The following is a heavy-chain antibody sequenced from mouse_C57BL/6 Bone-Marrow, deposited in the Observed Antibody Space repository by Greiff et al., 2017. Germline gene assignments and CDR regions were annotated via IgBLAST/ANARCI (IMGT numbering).Heavy chain of an antibody. Sequence: EVQLVESEGGLVQPGSSMKLSCTASGFTFSDYYMAWVRQVPEKGLEWVANINYDGSSTYYLDSLKSRFIISRENAKNILYLQMSSLKSEDTATYYCARGGGDYWGQGTTLTVSS. CDR2: INYDGSST. V-gene: IGHV5-16*01. J-gene: IGHJ2*01. CDR3: ARGGGDY. CDR1: GFTFSDYY.